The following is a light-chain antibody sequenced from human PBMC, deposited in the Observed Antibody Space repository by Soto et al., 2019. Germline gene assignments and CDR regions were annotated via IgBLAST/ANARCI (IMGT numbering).Light chain of an antibody. CDR3: QQYGSSHPWT. J-gene: IGKJ1*01. Sequence: EILLTQSPGTLSLSPGERATLSCRASESLSSSSLAWYQQQPGQDPTHLIFGESSRDNGTPHRFSGSGSGTALTLTISRMEHEDFAAYYCQQYGSSHPWTFGQGTKVDIK. V-gene: IGKV3-20*01. CDR2: GES. CDR1: ESLSSSS.